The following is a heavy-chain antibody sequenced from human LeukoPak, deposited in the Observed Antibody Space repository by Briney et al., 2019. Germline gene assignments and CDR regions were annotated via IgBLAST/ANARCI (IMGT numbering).Heavy chain of an antibody. CDR1: GGSISSYY. CDR3: ARAGGVPAAMLYYYYMDV. J-gene: IGHJ6*03. CDR2: IYYSGST. V-gene: IGHV4-59*01. Sequence: SETPSLTCTVSGGSISSYYWSWIRQPPGKGLEWIGYIYYSGSTNYNPSLKSRVTISVDTSKNQFSLKLSSVTAADTAVYYCARAGGVPAAMLYYYYMDVWGKGTTVTVSS. D-gene: IGHD2-2*01.